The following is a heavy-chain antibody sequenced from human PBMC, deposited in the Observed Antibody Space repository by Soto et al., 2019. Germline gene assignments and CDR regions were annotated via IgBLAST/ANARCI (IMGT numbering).Heavy chain of an antibody. CDR2: LDWDDDK. D-gene: IGHD5-12*01. CDR3: AHVYGGYDNFDY. CDR1: GFSLSTSGVG. V-gene: IGHV2-5*02. Sequence: QITLKESGPTLVKPTQTLTLTCTFSGFSLSTSGVGVGWIRQPPGKALEWLALLDWDDDKRYSPTLKSRLTITKDTSKNQVVLTLTNMDPVDTATYYCAHVYGGYDNFDYWGQGTLVTVSS. J-gene: IGHJ4*02.